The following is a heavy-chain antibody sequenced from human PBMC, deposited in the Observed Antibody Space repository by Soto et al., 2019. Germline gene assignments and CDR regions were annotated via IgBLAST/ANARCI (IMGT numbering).Heavy chain of an antibody. CDR1: GFTFDNYA. D-gene: IGHD5-12*01. V-gene: IGHV3-9*01. Sequence: GGSLRLSCAASGFTFDNYAMHWGLQVPGKGLEWVSGINWNSGNMGYADSVKGRFTISRDNAKNSLYLQMNSLRPDDTAFYYCVKGYGGYTPAFFDYSGQGSVVTVAS. CDR3: VKGYGGYTPAFFDY. CDR2: INWNSGNM. J-gene: IGHJ4*02.